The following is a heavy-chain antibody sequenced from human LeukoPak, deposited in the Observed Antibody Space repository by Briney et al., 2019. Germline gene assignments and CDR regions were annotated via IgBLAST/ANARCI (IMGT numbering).Heavy chain of an antibody. CDR1: GFTFDDYA. CDR3: AKGDNYYDSSGYPDY. CDR2: ISWNSGSI. Sequence: GRSQRLSCAASGFTFDDYAMHWVRQAPGKGLEWVSGISWNSGSIGYADSVKGRFTISRDNAKNSLYLQMNSLRAEDTALYYCAKGDNYYDSSGYPDYWGQGTLVTVSS. V-gene: IGHV3-9*01. D-gene: IGHD3-22*01. J-gene: IGHJ4*02.